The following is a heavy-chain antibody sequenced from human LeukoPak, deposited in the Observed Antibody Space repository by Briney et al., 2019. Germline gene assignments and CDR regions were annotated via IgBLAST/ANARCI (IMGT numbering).Heavy chain of an antibody. J-gene: IGHJ4*02. CDR3: ARELMQQLSGGNSAGY. CDR1: GYTFSDYY. Sequence: ASVKVSCKASGYTFSDYYMHWVRQAPGQGLEWMGWINPNSGGTNYAQKLQGRVTMTTDTSTSTAYMELRSLRSDDTAVYYCARELMQQLSGGNSAGYWGQGTLVTVSS. V-gene: IGHV1-2*02. CDR2: INPNSGGT. D-gene: IGHD4-23*01.